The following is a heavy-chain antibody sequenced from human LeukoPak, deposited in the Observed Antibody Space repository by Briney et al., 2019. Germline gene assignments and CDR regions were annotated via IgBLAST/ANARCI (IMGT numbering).Heavy chain of an antibody. CDR2: IIPIFGTA. D-gene: IGHD3-10*01. V-gene: IGHV1-69*05. CDR3: AREPYGSGSYYNVLDY. Sequence: ASVKVSCKESGGTFSSYAISWVRQAPGQGLEWMGGIIPIFGTANYAQKFQGRVTITTDESTSTAYMELSSLRSEDTAVYYCAREPYGSGSYYNVLDYWGQGTLVTVSS. CDR1: GGTFSSYA. J-gene: IGHJ4*02.